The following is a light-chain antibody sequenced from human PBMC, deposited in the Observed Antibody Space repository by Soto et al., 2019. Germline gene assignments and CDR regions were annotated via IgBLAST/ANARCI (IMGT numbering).Light chain of an antibody. Sequence: QSALTQPASVSGSPGQSITVSCTGTSSDIGGYNYVSWYQQHPGKAPKLMIYEVNNRPSGVSNRFSGSKSGNTASLTISGLQAEDEADYHCSSYTGDSTWVFGGGTKLTVL. CDR2: EVN. CDR3: SSYTGDSTWV. J-gene: IGLJ3*02. V-gene: IGLV2-14*01. CDR1: SSDIGGYNY.